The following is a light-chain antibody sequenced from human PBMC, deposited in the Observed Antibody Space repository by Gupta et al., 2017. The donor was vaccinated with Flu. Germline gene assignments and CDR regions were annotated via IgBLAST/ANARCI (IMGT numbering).Light chain of an antibody. CDR1: QGISSY. Sequence: DIQLTQSPSFLSASVGDRVTITCRASQGISSYLVWYQQKPGKAPKLLIYASSTLQSGVPSRFSGSGSGTEFTLTISSLQPEDFAAYYCQQLNSYPFTFGRGTKVDIK. CDR3: QQLNSYPFT. V-gene: IGKV1-9*01. CDR2: ASS. J-gene: IGKJ4*01.